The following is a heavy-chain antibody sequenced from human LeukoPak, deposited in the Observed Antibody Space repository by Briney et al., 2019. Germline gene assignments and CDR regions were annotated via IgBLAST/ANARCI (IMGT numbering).Heavy chain of an antibody. V-gene: IGHV4-38-2*02. CDR2: IYHSGST. CDR1: GYSISSGYY. Sequence: SETLSLTCTVSGYSISSGYYWGWIRQPPGKGLEWIGSIYHSGSTYYNPSLKSRVTISVDTSKNQFSLKLSSVTAADTAVYYCARDNGVGNSYFDYWGQGTLVTVSS. J-gene: IGHJ4*02. D-gene: IGHD1-1*01. CDR3: ARDNGVGNSYFDY.